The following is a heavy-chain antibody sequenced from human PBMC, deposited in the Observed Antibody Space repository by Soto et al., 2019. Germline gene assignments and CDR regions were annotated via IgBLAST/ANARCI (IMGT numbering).Heavy chain of an antibody. CDR2: IDPSDSYT. J-gene: IGHJ6*02. CDR3: AGMPISSWYGGYQYYSLDV. Sequence: GGSLKISCKDSAHKFTTYRISWGRQKPGKGPEWMGRIDPSDSYTNYSPTFQGHVTISVDKPTSTAYLECRSLKASDTATYYCAGMPISSWYGGYQYYSLDVWGQGTTVTVSS. V-gene: IGHV5-10-1*01. CDR1: AHKFTTYR. D-gene: IGHD2-15*01.